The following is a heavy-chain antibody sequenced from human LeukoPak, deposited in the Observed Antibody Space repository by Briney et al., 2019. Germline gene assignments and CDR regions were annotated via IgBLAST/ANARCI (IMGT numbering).Heavy chain of an antibody. J-gene: IGHJ4*02. CDR2: ITATGTNT. V-gene: IGHV3-23*01. CDR1: GFTFSNYA. D-gene: IGHD2-15*01. Sequence: SGGSLRLSCAASGFTFSNYAMYWVRQAPGKGLEWVSAITATGTNTYYADSVKGRFTISRDNSKNTLYPQMNSLRAEDTAVYYCAKRGGGNFFDRWGQGTLVTVSS. CDR3: AKRGGGNFFDR.